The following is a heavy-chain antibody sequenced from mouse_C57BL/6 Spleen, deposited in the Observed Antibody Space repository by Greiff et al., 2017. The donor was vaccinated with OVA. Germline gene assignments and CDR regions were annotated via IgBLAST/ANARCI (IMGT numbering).Heavy chain of an antibody. D-gene: IGHD1-1*01. V-gene: IGHV1-62-2*01. CDR2: FYPGSGSI. CDR1: GYTFTEYT. Sequence: QVQLKQSGAELVKPGASVKLSCKASGYTFTEYTIHWVKQRSGQGLEWIGWFYPGSGSIKYNEKFKDKATLTADKSSSTVYMELSRLTSEDSAVYFCARHERGTYYGSSYGYFDVWGTGTTVTVSS. J-gene: IGHJ1*03. CDR3: ARHERGTYYGSSYGYFDV.